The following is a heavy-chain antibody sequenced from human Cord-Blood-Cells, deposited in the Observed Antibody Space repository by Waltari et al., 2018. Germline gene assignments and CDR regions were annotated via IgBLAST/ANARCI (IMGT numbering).Heavy chain of an antibody. CDR3: ARVADSSSSVDNWFDP. CDR2: MNPDSGNT. CDR1: GYTFTSYD. D-gene: IGHD6-6*01. J-gene: IGHJ5*02. V-gene: IGHV1-8*03. Sequence: QVQLVQSGAEVKKPGASVKVSCKASGYTFTSYDINWVRQATGQGLEWMGWMNPDSGNTGYAQKFQGRVTITRNTSISTAYMELSSLRSEVTAVYYCARVADSSSSVDNWFDPWGQGTLVTVSS.